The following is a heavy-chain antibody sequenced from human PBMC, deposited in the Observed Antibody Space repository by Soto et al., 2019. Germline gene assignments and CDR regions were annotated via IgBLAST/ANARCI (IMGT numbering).Heavy chain of an antibody. J-gene: IGHJ4*02. D-gene: IGHD5-18*01. V-gene: IGHV4-30-4*01. Sequence: SETLSLTCTVSGGSISSGDYYWSWIRQPPGKGLEWIGYIYYSGSTYYNPSLKSRVTISVHTSKNQFSLKLSSVTAADTAVYYCARTPHSYGFDYWGQGTLVTVSS. CDR2: IYYSGST. CDR3: ARTPHSYGFDY. CDR1: GGSISSGDYY.